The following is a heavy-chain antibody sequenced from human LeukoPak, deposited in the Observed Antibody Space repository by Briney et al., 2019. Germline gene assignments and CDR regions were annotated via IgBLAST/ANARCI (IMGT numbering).Heavy chain of an antibody. Sequence: SGGSLRLSCVATGFTGSSIYMSGVRQAPGKGLEWVPIISGGGNTYLADSVKDRFTNSRDKSKGTLYLQMKSLRAEETAVYYCGSRDKGYYYGLDVWGQGTTVTVSS. V-gene: IGHV3-66*01. CDR3: GSRDKGYYYGLDV. D-gene: IGHD5-24*01. CDR2: ISGGGNT. J-gene: IGHJ6*02. CDR1: GFTGSSIY.